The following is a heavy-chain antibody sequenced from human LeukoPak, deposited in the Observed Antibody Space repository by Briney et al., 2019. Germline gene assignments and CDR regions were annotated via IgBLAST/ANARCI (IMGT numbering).Heavy chain of an antibody. Sequence: AGGSLRLSCAGSGFTFSTYAMSWVRQAPGKGLEWVAVVSGTGGRTYYADSVKGRFTISRDNSKNTLYLQMNSLRAEDTALYYCVKASSSSPQYNWFDAWGQGTLVTVSS. J-gene: IGHJ5*02. CDR3: VKASSSSPQYNWFDA. V-gene: IGHV3-23*01. CDR1: GFTFSTYA. CDR2: VSGTGGRT. D-gene: IGHD6-6*01.